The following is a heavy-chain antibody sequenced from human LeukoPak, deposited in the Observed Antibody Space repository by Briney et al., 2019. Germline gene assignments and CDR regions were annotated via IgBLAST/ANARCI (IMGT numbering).Heavy chain of an antibody. CDR1: GGTFSSYA. V-gene: IGHV1-69*13. J-gene: IGHJ4*02. CDR2: IIPIFGTA. Sequence: ASVKVSCKASGGTFSSYAISWVRQAPGQGLEWMGGIIPIFGTANYAQKFQGRVTITADESTSTAYMELSSLRSEDTAVYYCARARYSSSWYDKTDYWGQGTLVTVSS. D-gene: IGHD6-13*01. CDR3: ARARYSSSWYDKTDY.